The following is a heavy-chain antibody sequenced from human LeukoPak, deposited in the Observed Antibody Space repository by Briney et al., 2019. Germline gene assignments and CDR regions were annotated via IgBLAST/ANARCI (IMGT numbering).Heavy chain of an antibody. V-gene: IGHV3-30-3*01. CDR3: AREARWLQTHFDY. CDR1: GFTFSNYW. D-gene: IGHD5-24*01. J-gene: IGHJ4*02. Sequence: GGSLRLSCAASGFTFSNYWMGWVRQAPGKRLEWVAVISYDGSNKYYADSVKGRFTISRDNSKNTLYLQMNSLRAEDTAVYYCAREARWLQTHFDYWGQGTLVTVSS. CDR2: ISYDGSNK.